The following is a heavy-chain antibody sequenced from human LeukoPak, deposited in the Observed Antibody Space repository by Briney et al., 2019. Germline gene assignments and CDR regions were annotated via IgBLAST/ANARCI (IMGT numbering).Heavy chain of an antibody. V-gene: IGHV4-39*01. Sequence: SETLSLTCTVSGGSISSSSYYWGWIRQPPGKGLEWIGSIYYSGSTYYNPSLKSRVTISVDTSKNQFSLKLSSVTAADTAVYYCARGAGIANYFDYWGQGTLVTVSS. CDR2: IYYSGST. CDR3: ARGAGIANYFDY. D-gene: IGHD1-1*01. CDR1: GGSISSSSYY. J-gene: IGHJ4*02.